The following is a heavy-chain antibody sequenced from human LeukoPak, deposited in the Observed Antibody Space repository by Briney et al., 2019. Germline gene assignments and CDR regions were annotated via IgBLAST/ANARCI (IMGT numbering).Heavy chain of an antibody. CDR3: ARGPSGGWPNWFDP. D-gene: IGHD2-15*01. CDR2: IYYSGST. J-gene: IGHJ5*02. CDR1: GGSISSYY. V-gene: IGHV4-59*08. Sequence: SETLSLTCTVSGGSISSYYWSWIRQPPGKGLEWIGYIYYSGSTNYNPSLKSRVTISVDTSKNQFSLKLSSVTAADTAVYYCARGPSGGWPNWFDPWGQGTLVTVSS.